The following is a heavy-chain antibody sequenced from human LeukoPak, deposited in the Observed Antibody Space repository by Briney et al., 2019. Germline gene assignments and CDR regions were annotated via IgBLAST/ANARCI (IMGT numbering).Heavy chain of an antibody. J-gene: IGHJ6*02. CDR3: ARAPDYYGSGSYSSNYYYYYGMDV. Sequence: PSETLSLTCAVYGGSFSGYYWSWIRQPPGKGLEWIGEINHSGSTNYNPSLKSRVTISVDTSKNQFSLKLSSVTAADTAVYYCARAPDYYGSGSYSSNYYYYYGMDVWGQGTTVTVSS. CDR1: GGSFSGYY. CDR2: INHSGST. D-gene: IGHD3-10*01. V-gene: IGHV4-34*01.